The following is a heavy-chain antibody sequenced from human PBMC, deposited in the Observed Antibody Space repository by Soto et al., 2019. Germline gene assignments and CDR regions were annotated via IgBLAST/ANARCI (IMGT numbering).Heavy chain of an antibody. CDR1: VFTFISYA. CDR3: ARDGGGIVVVTAMDV. D-gene: IGHD2-21*02. V-gene: IGHV3-30-3*01. CDR2: ISYDGSNK. Sequence: GWSLRLSCASSVFTFISYAMHWVRQAPGKGLEWVAVISYDGSNKYYADSVKGRFTISRDNSKNTLYLQMNSLRAEDTAVYYCARDGGGIVVVTAMDVWGQGTTVTVSS. J-gene: IGHJ6*02.